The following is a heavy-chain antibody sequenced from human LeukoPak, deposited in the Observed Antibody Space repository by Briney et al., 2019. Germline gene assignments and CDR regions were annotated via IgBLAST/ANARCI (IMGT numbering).Heavy chain of an antibody. CDR2: ISGSGGRT. J-gene: IGHJ4*02. V-gene: IGHV3-23*01. D-gene: IGHD2-15*01. CDR1: GFTFSRYD. Sequence: PGGSLRLSCAASGFTFSRYDMSWVRQAPGKGLEWVSAISGSGGRTYYADSVKGRFTISRDNSKNTLYLQMNSLRAEDTAVYYCAKDHIVVVVAATLLFDYWGQGALVTVSS. CDR3: AKDHIVVVVAATLLFDY.